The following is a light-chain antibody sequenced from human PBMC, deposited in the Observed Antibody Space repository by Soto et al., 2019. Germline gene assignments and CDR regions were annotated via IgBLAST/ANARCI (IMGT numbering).Light chain of an antibody. CDR3: AAWDDSLNGVV. CDR1: SSNIGNTA. V-gene: IGLV1-36*01. CDR2: YDD. Sequence: QSVLTQPPSVSGAPRQRVTISCCGGSSNIGNTAVNWYQQLPGKAPKLLIYYDDLLPSGVSDRFSGSKSGTSASLAISGLQSEDEADYFCAAWDDSLNGVVFGGGTKLTVL. J-gene: IGLJ2*01.